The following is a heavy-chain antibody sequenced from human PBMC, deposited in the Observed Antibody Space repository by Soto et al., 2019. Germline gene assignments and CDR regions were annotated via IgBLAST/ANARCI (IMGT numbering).Heavy chain of an antibody. V-gene: IGHV3-48*03. CDR3: ARGFGRFNY. Sequence: EVQLLESGGGLVQPGGSLRLSCGVSGFTFNDFEMTWVRQAPGKGPEWLAYIDGSGATKKYADSVRGRFTISRDNPNNSLYLQMSSLSAADTAIYYCARGFGRFNYWGQGTLVSVSS. CDR1: GFTFNDFE. CDR2: IDGSGATK. J-gene: IGHJ4*02. D-gene: IGHD3-10*01.